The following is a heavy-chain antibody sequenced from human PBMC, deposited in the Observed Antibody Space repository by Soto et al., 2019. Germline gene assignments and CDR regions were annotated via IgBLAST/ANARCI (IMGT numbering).Heavy chain of an antibody. D-gene: IGHD5-12*01. CDR1: GFSIDTYS. CDR3: ARWDGYADL. Sequence: GSLRLSCAVSGFSIDTYSFAWVRQTPAKGLQWVSGISVSGDKTFYIDSVQGRFTISRDISKNTLSLQMHNLRVEDSAIYFCARWDGYADLWGRGTLVTVSS. J-gene: IGHJ4*01. CDR2: ISVSGDKT. V-gene: IGHV3-23*01.